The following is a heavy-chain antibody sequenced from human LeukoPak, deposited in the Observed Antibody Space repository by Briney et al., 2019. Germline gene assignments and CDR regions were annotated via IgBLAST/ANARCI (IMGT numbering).Heavy chain of an antibody. CDR3: ARVRYDGSGYYSISDY. CDR2: ITRSSIYK. V-gene: IGHV3-21*01. CDR1: GFTFNSYN. Sequence: GGSLRLSCAASGFTFNSYNMNWVRQAPGKGLEWVSSITRSSIYKYYADSVKGRFTISRDNAKNSLYPQMNSLRAEDTAVYYCARVRYDGSGYYSISDYWGQGTLVTVSS. D-gene: IGHD3-22*01. J-gene: IGHJ4*02.